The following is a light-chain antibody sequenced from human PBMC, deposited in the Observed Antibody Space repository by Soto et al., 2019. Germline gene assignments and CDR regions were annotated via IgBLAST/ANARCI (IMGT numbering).Light chain of an antibody. Sequence: QSALTQPASVSGSPGQSITISCTGTSSDVGGYNYVSWYQQHPGKAPKLMIYDVRDRPSGVSNRFSGSKSGKTASLTISGLQAEDEADYYCSSYSSSRPVVFGGGTKLTVL. CDR1: SSDVGGYNY. V-gene: IGLV2-14*03. CDR3: SSYSSSRPVV. J-gene: IGLJ2*01. CDR2: DVR.